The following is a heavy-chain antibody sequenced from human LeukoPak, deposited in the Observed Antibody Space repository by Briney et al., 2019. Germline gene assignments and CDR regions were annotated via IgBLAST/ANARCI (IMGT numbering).Heavy chain of an antibody. CDR1: GDAITGSIYY. CDR2: MYYSGNT. J-gene: IGHJ4*02. D-gene: IGHD3-22*01. CDR3: ARQYFDRTGYYYFDY. Sequence: SETLSLTCTVSGDAITGSIYYWGWIRQSPGKGLEWIGSMYYSGNTYSNPSLESRVTMSADTSKNQFSLKLNSVSVADTAVYYCARQYFDRTGYYYFDYWGQGTLVIVSS. V-gene: IGHV4-39*01.